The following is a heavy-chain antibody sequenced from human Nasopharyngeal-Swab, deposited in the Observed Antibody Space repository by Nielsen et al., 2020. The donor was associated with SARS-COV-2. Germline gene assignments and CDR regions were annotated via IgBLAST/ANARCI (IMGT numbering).Heavy chain of an antibody. J-gene: IGHJ6*02. CDR3: ARGVGSTSYYYYGMDV. D-gene: IGHD2-2*01. CDR1: GDSVSSNSAA. V-gene: IGHV6-1*01. CDR2: TYYRSKWYN. Sequence: SQTLSLTCAISGDSVSSNSAAWNWIRQSPSRGLEWLGRTYYRSKWYNDYAVSVKSRITINPDTSKNQFSLQLNSVTPEDTAVCYCARGVGSTSYYYYGMDVWGQGTTVTVSS.